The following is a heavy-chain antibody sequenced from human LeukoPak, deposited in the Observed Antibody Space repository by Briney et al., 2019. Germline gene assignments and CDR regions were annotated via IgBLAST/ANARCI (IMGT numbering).Heavy chain of an antibody. CDR3: ARDSSGWPSDYYYYGMDV. V-gene: IGHV4-59*08. CDR1: GGSISSYY. Sequence: PSETLSLTCTVSGGSISSYYWSWIRQPPGKGLEWIGYIYYSGSTNYNPSLKSRVTISVDTSKNQFSLKLSSVTVADTAVYYCARDSSGWPSDYYYYGMDVWGQGTTVTVSS. D-gene: IGHD6-19*01. J-gene: IGHJ6*02. CDR2: IYYSGST.